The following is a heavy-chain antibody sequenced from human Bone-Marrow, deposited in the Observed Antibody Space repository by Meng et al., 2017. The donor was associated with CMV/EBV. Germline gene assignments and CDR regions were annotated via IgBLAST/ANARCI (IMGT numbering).Heavy chain of an antibody. D-gene: IGHD6-19*01. CDR1: AGTFSSYA. CDR3: AFEEIAVAGGY. Sequence: ACNASAGTFSSYAISWVRPAPGQGLEWMGGIIPIFGTANSAQKFQGRVTITTDESTSTAYMELSSLRSEDTAVYYCAFEEIAVAGGYWGQGTLVTVSS. V-gene: IGHV1-69*05. J-gene: IGHJ4*02. CDR2: IIPIFGTA.